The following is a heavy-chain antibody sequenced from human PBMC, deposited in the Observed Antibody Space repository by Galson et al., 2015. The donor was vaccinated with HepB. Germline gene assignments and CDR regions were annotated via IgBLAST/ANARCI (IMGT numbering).Heavy chain of an antibody. V-gene: IGHV1-2*02. CDR1: GYTFTGYY. D-gene: IGHD3-22*01. J-gene: IGHJ4*02. CDR2: INPNSGGT. Sequence: SVKVSCKASGYTFTGYYMHWVRQAPGQGLEWMGWINPNSGGTNYAQKFQGRVTMTRDTSISTAYMELSRLRSDDTAVYYCARVGYYYDSSGYYSIDYWGQGTLVTVSS. CDR3: ARVGYYYDSSGYYSIDY.